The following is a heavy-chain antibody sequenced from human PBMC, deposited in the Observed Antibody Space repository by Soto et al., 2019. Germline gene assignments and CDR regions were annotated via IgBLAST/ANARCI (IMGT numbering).Heavy chain of an antibody. J-gene: IGHJ4*02. Sequence: QVQLVESGGGVVQPGRSLRLSCAASGFTFSSYAMHWVRQAPGKGLEWVAVISYDGSNKYYADSVKGRFTISRDNSKNTLYRQMNSLRAEDTAVYYCEGEGGDYWGQGTLVTVS. CDR3: EGEGGDY. D-gene: IGHD3-16*01. CDR2: ISYDGSNK. CDR1: GFTFSSYA. V-gene: IGHV3-30-3*01.